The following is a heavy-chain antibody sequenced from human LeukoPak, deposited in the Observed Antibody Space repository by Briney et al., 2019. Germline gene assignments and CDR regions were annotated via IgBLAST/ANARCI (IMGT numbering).Heavy chain of an antibody. CDR1: GGSFSGYY. Sequence: PSETLSLTCAVYGGSFSGYYWSWIRQPPGKGLEWIGEINHSGSTNYNPSLKSRVTISVDTSKNQFSLKLSSVTAADTAVYYCARDVDSTVVTPGYWGQGTLVTVSS. CDR2: INHSGST. D-gene: IGHD4-23*01. CDR3: ARDVDSTVVTPGY. J-gene: IGHJ4*02. V-gene: IGHV4-34*01.